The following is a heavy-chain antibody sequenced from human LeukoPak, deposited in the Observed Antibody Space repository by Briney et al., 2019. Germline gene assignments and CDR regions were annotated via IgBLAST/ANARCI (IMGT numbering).Heavy chain of an antibody. CDR1: GGSISSYY. CDR2: IYYSGST. V-gene: IGHV4-59*01. J-gene: IGHJ4*02. Sequence: SETLSLTCTVSGGSISSYYWSWIRQPPGKGLEWIRYIYYSGSTNYNPSLKSRVTISVDTSKNQFSLKLSSVTAADTAVYYCARDRFGDGYNLGALDYWGQGTLVTVSS. D-gene: IGHD5-24*01. CDR3: ARDRFGDGYNLGALDY.